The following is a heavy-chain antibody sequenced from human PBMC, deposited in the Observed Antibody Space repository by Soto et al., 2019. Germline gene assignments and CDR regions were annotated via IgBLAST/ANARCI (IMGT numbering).Heavy chain of an antibody. CDR1: GGSISSGGYY. D-gene: IGHD5-12*01. Sequence: QVQLQESGPGLVKPSQTLSLTCTVSGGSISSGGYYWSWLRQHPGKGLEWIGYIYYSGSTYYNPSLKSRVTISVDTSKNQFSLKMSSVTAADTAVYYCARGNSGYDDLNWFDPWGQGTLVTVSS. CDR2: IYYSGST. V-gene: IGHV4-31*03. CDR3: ARGNSGYDDLNWFDP. J-gene: IGHJ5*02.